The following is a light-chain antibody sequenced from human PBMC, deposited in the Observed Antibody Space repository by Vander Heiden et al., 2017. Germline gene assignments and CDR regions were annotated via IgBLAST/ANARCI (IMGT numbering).Light chain of an antibody. Sequence: DIQVAQATSSLAASVGDRVTITCRASQSISSYLNWYQKKPGKATKLLISAASSLQSGFPSRFSGSGSGTDFTLTSSMLQPEDFATYYWQQSYSTITFGQGTRLEIK. V-gene: IGKV1-39*01. CDR3: QQSYSTIT. CDR2: AAS. J-gene: IGKJ5*01. CDR1: QSISSY.